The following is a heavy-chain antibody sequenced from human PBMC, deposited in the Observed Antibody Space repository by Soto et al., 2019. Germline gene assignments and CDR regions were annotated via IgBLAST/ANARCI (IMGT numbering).Heavy chain of an antibody. CDR3: ARDLRYYYGSGSYSAQPGSFDY. Sequence: EVQLVESGGGLVQPGGSLRLSCAASGFTFISYSMNWVRQAPGKGAEWVSYISSSSSTIYYADSVKGRFTISRDNAQNSLYLQMNSLRAEDTAVYYCARDLRYYYGSGSYSAQPGSFDYWGQGMLVAVSS. CDR1: GFTFISYS. J-gene: IGHJ4*02. CDR2: ISSSSSTI. V-gene: IGHV3-48*01. D-gene: IGHD3-10*01.